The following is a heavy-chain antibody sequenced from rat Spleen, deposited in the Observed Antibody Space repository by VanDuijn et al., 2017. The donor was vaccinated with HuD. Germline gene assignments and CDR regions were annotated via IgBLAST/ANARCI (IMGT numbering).Heavy chain of an antibody. CDR3: VRQDTSGYANWFGF. J-gene: IGHJ3*01. CDR2: ISFDGGRN. Sequence: EVQLVESGGGLVQPGRSLKLSCAASGFTFSDYYMAWVRQAPTKGLEWVATISFDGGRNFYRDSVKGRFTISRDNAKRSLYLQMDSLRSEDTATYYCVRQDTSGYANWFGFWGQGTLVTVSS. CDR1: GFTFSDYY. V-gene: IGHV5-7*01. D-gene: IGHD4-3*01.